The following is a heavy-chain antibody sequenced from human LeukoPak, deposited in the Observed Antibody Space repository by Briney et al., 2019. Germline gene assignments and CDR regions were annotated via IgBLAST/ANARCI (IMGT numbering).Heavy chain of an antibody. D-gene: IGHD3-10*01. Sequence: ASVKVSCKASGYTFTSYDISWVRQAPGQGLEWMGGIIPIFGTANYAQKFQGRVTITADKSTSTAYMELSSLRSEDTAVYYCARTGHGSGSGAKEDFDYWGQGTLVTVSS. CDR1: GYTFTSYD. CDR3: ARTGHGSGSGAKEDFDY. CDR2: IIPIFGTA. J-gene: IGHJ4*02. V-gene: IGHV1-69*06.